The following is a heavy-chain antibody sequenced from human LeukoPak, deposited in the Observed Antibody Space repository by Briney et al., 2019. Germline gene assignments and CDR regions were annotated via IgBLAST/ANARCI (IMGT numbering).Heavy chain of an antibody. CDR2: ISWNSGSI. V-gene: IGHV3-9*01. Sequence: SGRSLRLSCAASGFTFDDYAMHWVRQAPGKGLEWVSGISWNSGSIGYADSVKGRFTISRDNAKNSLYLQMNSLRAEDTALYYCAKGPVYYMDVWGKGTTVTVSS. CDR1: GFTFDDYA. CDR3: AKGPVYYMDV. D-gene: IGHD4-11*01. J-gene: IGHJ6*03.